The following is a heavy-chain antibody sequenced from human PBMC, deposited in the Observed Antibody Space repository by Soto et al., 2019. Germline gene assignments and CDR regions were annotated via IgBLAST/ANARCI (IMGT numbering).Heavy chain of an antibody. CDR1: GGSISSYY. Sequence: SETLSLTCTVSGGSISSYYWSWIRQPPGKGLEWIGYIYYSGSTNYNPSLKSRVTLSAETSKNQFSLKLSSVTAADTAVYYCARDSNGTTFGDYYYYYMDVWGKGTTVTVSS. J-gene: IGHJ6*03. CDR3: ARDSNGTTFGDYYYYYMDV. D-gene: IGHD3-16*01. CDR2: IYYSGST. V-gene: IGHV4-59*12.